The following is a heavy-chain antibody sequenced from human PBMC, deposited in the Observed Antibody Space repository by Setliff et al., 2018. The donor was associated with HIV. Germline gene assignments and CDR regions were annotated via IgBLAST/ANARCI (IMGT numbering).Heavy chain of an antibody. J-gene: IGHJ4*02. V-gene: IGHV1-3*01. CDR1: GYTFTSYS. CDR3: ARRTDYSDSSGYYYYFDY. D-gene: IGHD3-22*01. CDR2: INAGNGNT. Sequence: ASVMVSCKASGYTFTSYSMYWVRQAPGQRLEWMGWINAGNGNTKYSQKFQGRVTITRDTSASTAYMALSSLRYEDTAVYYCARRTDYSDSSGYYYYFDYWGQGTLVTVS.